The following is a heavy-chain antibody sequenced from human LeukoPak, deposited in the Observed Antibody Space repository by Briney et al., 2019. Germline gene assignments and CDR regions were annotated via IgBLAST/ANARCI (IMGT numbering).Heavy chain of an antibody. V-gene: IGHV1-2*02. J-gene: IGHJ4*02. CDR3: TRDWLNKAYDR. D-gene: IGHD3-16*01. CDR2: IHAETGVT. Sequence: ASVTVTFKYSAHIFTLYYIHWVRQAPGQGLEWMAWIHAETGVTYYAQEFQGRVTLTMDTSISTDYMELTRLRSDDTAIYYCTRDWLNKAYDRWGQGTLVTVSS. CDR1: AHIFTLYY.